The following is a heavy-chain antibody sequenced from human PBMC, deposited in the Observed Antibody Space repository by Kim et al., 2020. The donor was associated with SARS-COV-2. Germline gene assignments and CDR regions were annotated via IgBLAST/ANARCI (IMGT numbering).Heavy chain of an antibody. V-gene: IGHV3-33*06. Sequence: GGSLRLSCAASGFTFSSYGMHWVRQAPGKGLEWVAVIWYDGSNKYYADSVKGRFTISRDNSKNTLYLQMNSLRAEDTAVYYCAKEIYDYGDYGDRFLGYYYYGMDVWGQGTTVTVSS. CDR3: AKEIYDYGDYGDRFLGYYYYGMDV. J-gene: IGHJ6*02. CDR2: IWYDGSNK. CDR1: GFTFSSYG. D-gene: IGHD4-17*01.